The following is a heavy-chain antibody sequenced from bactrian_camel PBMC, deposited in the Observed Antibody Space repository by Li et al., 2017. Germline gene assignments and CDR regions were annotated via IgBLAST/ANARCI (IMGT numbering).Heavy chain of an antibody. J-gene: IGHJ6*01. CDR3: AARGPYCYTKLSVRDFTY. CDR1: GYTYNRNC. D-gene: IGHD2*01. CDR2: IATGSGNT. V-gene: IGHV3S1*01. Sequence: HVQLVESGGGVVQAGGSLRLSCAFSGYTYNRNCMAWFRQAPGKEREVVARIATGSGNTYYADSVKGRFTISQDNAKNTVYLQMNSLKPEDTAMYYCAARGPYCYTKLSVRDFTYWGQGTQVTVS.